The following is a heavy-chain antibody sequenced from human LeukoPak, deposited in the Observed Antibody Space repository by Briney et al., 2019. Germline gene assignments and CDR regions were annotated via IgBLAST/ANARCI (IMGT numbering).Heavy chain of an antibody. CDR2: INPNSGGT. J-gene: IGHJ5*02. D-gene: IGHD4-11*01. V-gene: IGHV1-2*02. CDR3: ARDDGLIYYSNYEPNWFDP. CDR1: GYTFTSYG. Sequence: GASVKVSCKASGYTFTSYGISWVRQAPGQGLEWMGWINPNSGGTNYAQKFQGRVTMTRDTSISTAYMELSRLRSDDTAVYYCARDDGLIYYSNYEPNWFDPWGQGTLVTVSS.